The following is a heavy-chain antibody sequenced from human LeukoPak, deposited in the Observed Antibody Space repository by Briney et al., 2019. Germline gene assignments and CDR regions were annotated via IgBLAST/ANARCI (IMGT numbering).Heavy chain of an antibody. CDR1: GGSFSGYY. V-gene: IGHV4-34*01. Sequence: SETLSLTCAVYGGSFSGYYWSWIRQPPGKGLEWIGEINHSGSTNYNPSLKSRVTISVDTSKNQFSLKLSSVTAADTAVYYCARVSPEGISAAVDYWGQGTLVTVSS. J-gene: IGHJ4*02. D-gene: IGHD6-13*01. CDR2: INHSGST. CDR3: ARVSPEGISAAVDY.